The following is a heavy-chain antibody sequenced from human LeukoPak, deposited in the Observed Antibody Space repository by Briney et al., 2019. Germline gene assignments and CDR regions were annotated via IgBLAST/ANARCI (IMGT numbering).Heavy chain of an antibody. CDR1: GFTFTSSA. V-gene: IGHV1-58*01. J-gene: IGHJ4*02. CDR3: AAQEAAAGWNYNY. CDR2: IVVGSGNT. Sequence: VASVKVSCKASGFTFTSSAVQWVRQARGRRREWVGWIVVGSGNTNYAQKFQERVTITRDMSTSTAYMELSSLRSGDTAVYYCAAQEAAAGWNYNYWGQGSLVTVSS. D-gene: IGHD1-7*01.